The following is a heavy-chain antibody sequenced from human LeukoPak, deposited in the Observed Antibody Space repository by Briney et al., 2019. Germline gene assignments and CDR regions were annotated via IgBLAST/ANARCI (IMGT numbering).Heavy chain of an antibody. CDR1: GYTFTGYY. CDR3: ARGITMVRGVIAFDY. CDR2: INPNSGGT. V-gene: IGHV1-2*06. J-gene: IGHJ4*02. Sequence: GASVKVSCKASGYTFTGYYMHWLRQAPGQGLEWMGRINPNSGGTNYAQKFQGRVTMTRDTSISTAYMELSRLRSDDTAVYYCARGITMVRGVIAFDYWGQGTLVTVSS. D-gene: IGHD3-10*01.